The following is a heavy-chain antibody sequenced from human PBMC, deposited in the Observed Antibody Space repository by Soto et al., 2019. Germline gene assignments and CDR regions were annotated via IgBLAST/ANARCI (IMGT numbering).Heavy chain of an antibody. Sequence: EVQLVESGGDLVQPGASLRLSCAGFGFSLDDDSMHWVRQAPGKGLEWVSGISWNSDKRGFAASVRGRFTFSKDSAKNCLYRQMNSLRPEYTVLYYCAIGVGRAWAERDVGGQGTAVIVSS. V-gene: IGHV3-9*01. CDR3: AIGVGRAWAERDV. D-gene: IGHD1-1*01. CDR2: ISWNSDKR. J-gene: IGHJ6*02. CDR1: GFSLDDDS.